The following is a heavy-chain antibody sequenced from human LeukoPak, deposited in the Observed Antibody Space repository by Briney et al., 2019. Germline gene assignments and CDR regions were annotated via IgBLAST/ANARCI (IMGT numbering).Heavy chain of an antibody. CDR1: GYTFTSYD. J-gene: IGHJ2*01. D-gene: IGHD3-22*01. Sequence: ASVKVSCKASGYTFTSYDTNWVRQATGQGLEWMGGMNPNSGNTGYAQKFQGRVTMTRNTSISTAYMELSSLRSEDTAVYYCARPYWGDSSGSEGFDLWGRGTLVTVSS. V-gene: IGHV1-8*01. CDR2: MNPNSGNT. CDR3: ARPYWGDSSGSEGFDL.